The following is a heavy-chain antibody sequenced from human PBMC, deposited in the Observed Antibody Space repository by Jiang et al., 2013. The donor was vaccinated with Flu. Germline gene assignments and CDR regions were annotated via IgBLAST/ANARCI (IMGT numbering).Heavy chain of an antibody. J-gene: IGHJ4*02. CDR1: GFTFSSYA. V-gene: IGHV3-30-3*01. CDR3: VVAAAGTATEYLDY. CDR2: ISYDGSNK. Sequence: RLSCAASGFTFSSYAMHWVRQAPGKGLEWVAVISYDGSNKYYADSVKGRFTISRDNSKNTLYLQMNSLRAEDTAVYYCVVAAAGTATEYLDYWGQGTLVTVSS. D-gene: IGHD6-13*01.